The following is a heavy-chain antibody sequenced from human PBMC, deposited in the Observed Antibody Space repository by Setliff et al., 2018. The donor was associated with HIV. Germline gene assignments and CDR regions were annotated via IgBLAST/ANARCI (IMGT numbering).Heavy chain of an antibody. D-gene: IGHD2-15*01. J-gene: IGHJ3*02. CDR1: GYSFSKYG. Sequence: ASVKVSCKASGYSFSKYGISWVRQAPGQGLEWMGWISGFNGNTKYGQNFQGRVTMTRNSSISTAYMDLSSLRSEDTAVYYCAIRREVVAAATTRRGLDIWGQGTMVTVSS. CDR3: AIRREVVAAATTRRGLDI. V-gene: IGHV1-18*01. CDR2: ISGFNGNT.